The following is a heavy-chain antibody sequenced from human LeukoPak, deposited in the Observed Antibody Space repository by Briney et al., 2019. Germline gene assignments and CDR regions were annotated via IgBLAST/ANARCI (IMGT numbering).Heavy chain of an antibody. CDR1: GYTFTGYH. CDR2: INPNSGGT. Sequence: ASVKVSCKASGYTFTGYHMHWVRQAPGQGLEWMGWINPNSGGTNYAQRFQGRVTMTRDTSISTAYMELSRLRSDDTAVYYCARAMSYDYVGYYFDYWGQGTLVTVSS. V-gene: IGHV1-2*02. J-gene: IGHJ4*02. CDR3: ARAMSYDYVGYYFDY. D-gene: IGHD5-12*01.